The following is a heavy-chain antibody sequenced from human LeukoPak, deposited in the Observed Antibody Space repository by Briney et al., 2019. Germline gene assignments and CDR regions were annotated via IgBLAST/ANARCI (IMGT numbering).Heavy chain of an antibody. D-gene: IGHD6-13*01. V-gene: IGHV4-59*11. J-gene: IGHJ4*02. CDR1: NDSISPLY. Sequence: SETLSLTCTVSNDSISPLYWGWIRQPPGKGLEFIGYIFYSGTTNFRPSLKSRVTLSVDTSKNQFSLRLNSVTAADTAVYYCARGGSAAKYYFDSWGQGTLVTASS. CDR3: ARGGSAAKYYFDS. CDR2: IFYSGTT.